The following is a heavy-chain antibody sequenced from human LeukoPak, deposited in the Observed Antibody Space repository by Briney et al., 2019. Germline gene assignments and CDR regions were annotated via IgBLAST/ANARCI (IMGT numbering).Heavy chain of an antibody. CDR3: AREGGTDGNTAFDI. D-gene: IGHD6-13*01. CDR1: GLTLSDHY. V-gene: IGHV3-72*01. Sequence: GGSLRLSCTASGLTLSDHYIDWVRQAPGKGLEWVGRSRNKANSNTTEYAASVKGRFTISRDDSENSLFLQMSSLRTEDTGVYYCAREGGTDGNTAFDIWGQGKMVTVSS. J-gene: IGHJ3*02. CDR2: SRNKANSNTT.